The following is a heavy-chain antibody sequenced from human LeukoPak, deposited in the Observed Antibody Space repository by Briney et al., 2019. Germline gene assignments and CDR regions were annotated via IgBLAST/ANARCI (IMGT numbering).Heavy chain of an antibody. J-gene: IGHJ3*02. Sequence: GGSLRLSCAASGVTFDDYAMYWVRQAPGKGLEWVSGISWNSGSTGYADSVKGRFTIPRDNAKNSLYLQMNSLRAEDTALYYCAKDIFGSGSYGAFDMWGQGIMVTVSS. D-gene: IGHD3-10*01. CDR3: AKDIFGSGSYGAFDM. CDR2: ISWNSGST. CDR1: GVTFDDYA. V-gene: IGHV3-9*01.